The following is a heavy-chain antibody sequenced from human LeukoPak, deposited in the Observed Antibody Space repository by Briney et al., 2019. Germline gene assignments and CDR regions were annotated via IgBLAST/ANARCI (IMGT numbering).Heavy chain of an antibody. V-gene: IGHV1-18*01. Sequence: GASVKVSCKASGYTFTSYGISWVRQAPGQGLEWMGWISAYNGNTNYAQKLQGRVTMTTDTSTSTAYMELRSLRSDDTAVYYCARAHYYDSSGYPPFDYWGQGTLVTVSS. CDR3: ARAHYYDSSGYPPFDY. D-gene: IGHD3-22*01. CDR2: ISAYNGNT. CDR1: GYTFTSYG. J-gene: IGHJ4*02.